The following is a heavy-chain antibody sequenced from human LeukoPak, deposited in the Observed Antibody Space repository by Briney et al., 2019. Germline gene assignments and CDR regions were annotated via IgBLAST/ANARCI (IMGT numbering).Heavy chain of an antibody. D-gene: IGHD3-9*01. CDR3: ARNRGSNFDRSDY. J-gene: IGHJ4*02. CDR2: IYYSGST. Sequence: PSETLSLTCTVSGGSISTSDSFWDWMRQPPGKGPEWIGSIYYSGSTFYNPSLKSRVALSVDTSKNQFSLRLNSVTAADTAVYYCARNRGSNFDRSDYWGQGILVTVSS. CDR1: GGSISTSDSF. V-gene: IGHV4-39*01.